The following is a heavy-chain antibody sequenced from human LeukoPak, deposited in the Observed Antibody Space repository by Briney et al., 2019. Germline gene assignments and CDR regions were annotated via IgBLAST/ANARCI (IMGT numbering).Heavy chain of an antibody. CDR2: ISYDGTNK. D-gene: IGHD1-26*01. J-gene: IGHJ4*02. V-gene: IGHV3-30*03. Sequence: GGSLRLSCAASGFTFSSYGMHWVRQAPGKGLEWVTVISYDGTNKYYADSVKGRFTISRDNSKNTLYLQMNSLRTEDTAVYFCARVSAYSGSYYSGFDYWGQGTLVSVSS. CDR1: GFTFSSYG. CDR3: ARVSAYSGSYYSGFDY.